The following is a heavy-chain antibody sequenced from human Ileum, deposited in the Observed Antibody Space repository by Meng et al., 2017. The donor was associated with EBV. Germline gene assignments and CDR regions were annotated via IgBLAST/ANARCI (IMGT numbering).Heavy chain of an antibody. CDR1: VVSIGIYY. CDR3: ARGDDSNGYGDS. Sequence: YLTESATGLVRTSATLPLSCDVVVVSIGIYYWSWIRQPPGKGLAWIGFIYYTESTNYNPSLGSRVPISFDPAKTQFSLNLISVTAADTAVYYCARGDDSNGYGDSWGQGTLVTVSS. D-gene: IGHD3-22*01. J-gene: IGHJ4*02. V-gene: IGHV4-59*01. CDR2: IYYTEST.